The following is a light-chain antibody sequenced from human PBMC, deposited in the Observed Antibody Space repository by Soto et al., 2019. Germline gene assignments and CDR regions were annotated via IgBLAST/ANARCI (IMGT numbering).Light chain of an antibody. J-gene: IGKJ1*01. Sequence: DIQMTQSPSSVSASVGDRVTITCRASQSISNWLAWYQQKPGKAPKLLIYKASSLESGVPSRFSGSGSGAEFTLTISSLQPDDFATYYCQQYNTYSRTFGQGTKVDIK. CDR2: KAS. CDR3: QQYNTYSRT. CDR1: QSISNW. V-gene: IGKV1-5*03.